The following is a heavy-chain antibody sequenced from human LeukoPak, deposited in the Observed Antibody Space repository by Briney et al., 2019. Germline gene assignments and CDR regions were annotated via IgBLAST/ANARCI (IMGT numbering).Heavy chain of an antibody. CDR3: ARGEGYCSSTSCYSRGLDP. V-gene: IGHV1-69*13. Sequence: GASVKVSCKASGGTFSSYAISWLRQAPGQGLEWMGGIIPIFGTANYAQKFQGRVTITADESTSTAYMELSSLRSEDTAVYYCARGEGYCSSTSCYSRGLDPWGQGTLVTVSS. D-gene: IGHD2-2*01. CDR1: GGTFSSYA. J-gene: IGHJ5*02. CDR2: IIPIFGTA.